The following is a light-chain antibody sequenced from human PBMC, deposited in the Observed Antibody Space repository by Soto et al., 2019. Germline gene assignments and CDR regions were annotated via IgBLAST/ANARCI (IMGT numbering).Light chain of an antibody. CDR3: QQYNNWPRT. V-gene: IGKV3-15*01. CDR1: QSVSSN. Sequence: EIVMTQSPATLSVSPGERATLSCRASQSVSSNLAWYQQKPGQAPRLLIYGASTRATGIPARFSGNGSGTEFTLTFSSLQSEDFAVYYCQQYNNWPRTFGQGTKV. J-gene: IGKJ1*01. CDR2: GAS.